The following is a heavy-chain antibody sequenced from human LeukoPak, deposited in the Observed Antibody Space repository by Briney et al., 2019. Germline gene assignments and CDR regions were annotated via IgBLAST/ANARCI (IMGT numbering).Heavy chain of an antibody. CDR3: AKMPDSSSFYGSFDY. V-gene: IGHV3-21*01. D-gene: IGHD6-13*01. CDR1: GFTFNSYT. CDR2: ISFSSSYI. J-gene: IGHJ4*02. Sequence: PGGSLRLSCAASGFTFNSYTMNWVRQAPGKGLEWVSSISFSSSYIYYSDSVKGRFTISRDNAKNSLYLEMHSLRAEDTAVYYCAKMPDSSSFYGSFDYWGQGALVTVSS.